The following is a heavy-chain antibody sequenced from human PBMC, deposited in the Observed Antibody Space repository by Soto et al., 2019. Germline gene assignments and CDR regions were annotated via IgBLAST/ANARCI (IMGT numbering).Heavy chain of an antibody. Sequence: SETLSLTCTVSGGSISSGGYYWSWIRQHPGKGLEWIGYIYYSGSTYYNPSLKSRVTISVDTSKNQFSLKLSSVTAADTAVYYCARGKRQDYDILTGYPVGYFDYWGQGTLVTVSS. CDR2: IYYSGST. J-gene: IGHJ4*02. CDR1: GGSISSGGYY. D-gene: IGHD3-9*01. V-gene: IGHV4-31*03. CDR3: ARGKRQDYDILTGYPVGYFDY.